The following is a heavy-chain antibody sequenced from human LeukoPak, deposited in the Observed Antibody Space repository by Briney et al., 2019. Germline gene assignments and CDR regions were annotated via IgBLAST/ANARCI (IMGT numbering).Heavy chain of an antibody. CDR1: GGSFSGYY. Sequence: SETLSLTCAVYGGSFSGYYWSWIRQPPGKGLEWIGYIYYSGSTNYNPSLKSRVTISVDTSKNQFSLKLSSVTAADTAVYYCARASSSGYYYYGMDVWGQGTTVTVSS. CDR2: IYYSGST. V-gene: IGHV4-59*08. CDR3: ARASSSGYYYYGMDV. D-gene: IGHD6-13*01. J-gene: IGHJ6*02.